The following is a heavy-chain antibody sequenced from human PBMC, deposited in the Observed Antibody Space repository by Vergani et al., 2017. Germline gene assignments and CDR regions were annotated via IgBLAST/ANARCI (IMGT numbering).Heavy chain of an antibody. V-gene: IGHV5-51*01. D-gene: IGHD3-10*01. CDR3: ARRVTMVRGVISKYDAFDI. CDR2: IYPGDSDT. Sequence: EVQLVQSGAEVKKPGESLKISCKGSGYSFTSYWIGWVRPMPGKGLEWMGIIYPGDSDTRYSPSFQGQVTISADKSISTAYLQWSSLKASDTAMYYCARRVTMVRGVISKYDAFDIWGQGTMVTVSS. J-gene: IGHJ3*02. CDR1: GYSFTSYW.